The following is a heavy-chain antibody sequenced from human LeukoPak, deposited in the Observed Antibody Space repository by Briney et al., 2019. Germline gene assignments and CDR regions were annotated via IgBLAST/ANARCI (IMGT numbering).Heavy chain of an antibody. V-gene: IGHV4-34*01. Sequence: SETLSLTCAVYGGSFSGYYWSWIRQPPGKGLEWIGEINHSGSTNYNPSLKSRVTISVDTSKNQFSLKLSSVTAADTAVYYCASISGAARPRGYYYYMDVWGKGTTVTASS. CDR1: GGSFSGYY. J-gene: IGHJ6*03. D-gene: IGHD3-3*02. CDR3: ASISGAARPRGYYYYMDV. CDR2: INHSGST.